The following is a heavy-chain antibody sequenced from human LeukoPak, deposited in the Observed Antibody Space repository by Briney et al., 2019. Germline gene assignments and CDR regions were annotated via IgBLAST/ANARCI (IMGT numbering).Heavy chain of an antibody. D-gene: IGHD3-22*01. V-gene: IGHV3-30*02. CDR3: TRIDSSGYYFYY. J-gene: IGHJ4*02. CDR1: GFIFSSYD. CDR2: IRYDGNNK. Sequence: GGSLRLSCAASGFIFSSYDMHWVRQAPGKGLEWVALIRYDGNNKYYADSVTGRFTISGDNSKNTLYLQMNSLRVDDTALYYCTRIDSSGYYFYYWGQGTLVTVSS.